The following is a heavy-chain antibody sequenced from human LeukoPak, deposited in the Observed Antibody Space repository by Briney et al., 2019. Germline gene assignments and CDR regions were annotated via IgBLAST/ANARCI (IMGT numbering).Heavy chain of an antibody. CDR3: ARGLLVGNTGYYFDY. Sequence: SETLSLTCTVSGGSISGYYWTWIRQPPGKGLEWIGYIHYSGSTNYHPSLKSRVTLSVDTSKKQFSLKLSSVTAADTAVYYCARGLLVGNTGYYFDYWGQGTLVTVSS. CDR2: IHYSGST. V-gene: IGHV4-59*01. CDR1: GGSISGYY. J-gene: IGHJ4*02. D-gene: IGHD1-26*01.